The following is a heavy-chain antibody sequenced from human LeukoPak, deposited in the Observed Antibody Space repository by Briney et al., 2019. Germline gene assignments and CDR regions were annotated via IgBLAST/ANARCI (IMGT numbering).Heavy chain of an antibody. CDR3: ARPSLEEWLLFDY. J-gene: IGHJ4*02. D-gene: IGHD3-3*01. CDR1: GGTFSSYG. Sequence: GASVKVSCKASGGTFSSYGMHWVRQAPGKGLEWVAVIWYDGSNKYYADSVKGRFTISRDNSKNTLYLQMNSLRAEDTAVYYCARPSLEEWLLFDYWGQGTLVTVSS. V-gene: IGHV3-33*01. CDR2: IWYDGSNK.